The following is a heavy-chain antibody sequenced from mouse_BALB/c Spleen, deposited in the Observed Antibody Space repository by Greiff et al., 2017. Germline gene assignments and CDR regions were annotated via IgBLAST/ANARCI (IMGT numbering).Heavy chain of an antibody. CDR3: ARSYYYGSSSAWFAY. J-gene: IGHJ3*01. D-gene: IGHD1-1*01. V-gene: IGHV1S135*01. CDR1: GYAFTSYN. Sequence: EVQLQQSGPELVKPGASVKVSCKASGYAFTSYNMYRVKQSHGKSLEWIGYIDPYNGGTSYNQKFKGKATLTVDKSSSTAYMHLNSLTSEDSAVYYCARSYYYGSSSAWFAYWGQGTLVTVSA. CDR2: IDPYNGGT.